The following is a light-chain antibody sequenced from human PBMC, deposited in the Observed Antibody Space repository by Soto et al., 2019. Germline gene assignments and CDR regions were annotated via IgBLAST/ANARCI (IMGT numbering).Light chain of an antibody. V-gene: IGLV1-47*01. J-gene: IGLJ1*01. CDR2: RNN. CDR1: SSNIGTNY. CDR3: AAWDDRLRGLYV. Sequence: QSVLTQPPSASVTPGQRVTISCSGSSSNIGTNYVYWYQQLPGTAPKLLIYRNNQRPSGVPDRFSGSKSGTSASLAISGHRSEDEADYYCAAWDDRLRGLYVFGIGTKVTVL.